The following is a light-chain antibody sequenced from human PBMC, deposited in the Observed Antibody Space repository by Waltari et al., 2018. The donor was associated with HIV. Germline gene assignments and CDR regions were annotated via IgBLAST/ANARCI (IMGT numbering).Light chain of an antibody. CDR1: RSIRYY. J-gene: IGKJ1*01. V-gene: IGKV1-39*01. CDR3: GASDNTPRT. CDR2: AAS. Sequence: DIQITQSPFSLSASVGDRVTISCRPSRSIRYYLNWDQQKLGDAPKVLSSAASNLQSGVRSRFSGSGHGAEFNLSISSLQTEDFAAYYCGASDNTPRTFGQWTKVAVK.